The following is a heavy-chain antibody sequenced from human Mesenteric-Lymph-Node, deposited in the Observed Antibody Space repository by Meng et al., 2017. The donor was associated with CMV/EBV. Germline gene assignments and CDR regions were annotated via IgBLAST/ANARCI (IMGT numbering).Heavy chain of an antibody. CDR3: ARDLDPYSGSSLSFDY. D-gene: IGHD1-26*01. Sequence: GESLKISCAASGLTFSNYVMNWVRQAPGKGLEWVSSISSSSYIYYADSVKGRFTISRDNAKNSLYLQMNSLRAEDTAVYYCARDLDPYSGSSLSFDYWGQGTLVTVSS. V-gene: IGHV3-21*01. CDR2: ISSSSYI. J-gene: IGHJ4*02. CDR1: GLTFSNYV.